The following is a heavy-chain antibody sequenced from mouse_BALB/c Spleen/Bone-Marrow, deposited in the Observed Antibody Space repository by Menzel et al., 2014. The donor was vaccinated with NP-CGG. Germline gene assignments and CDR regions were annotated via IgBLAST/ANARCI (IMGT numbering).Heavy chain of an antibody. CDR2: ISSDSGAI. CDR1: GFTFSSFG. CDR3: TRGGNWEDFDY. Sequence: EVKLVESGGGLVQPGGSRKPSCAASGFTFSSFGMHWVRQAPEKGLEWIAYISSDSGAIFYADTVKGRFTISRDNPKNTLFLQMTSLRSEDTAIYFCTRGGNWEDFDYWGQGTTLTVSS. J-gene: IGHJ2*01. V-gene: IGHV5-17*02. D-gene: IGHD4-1*01.